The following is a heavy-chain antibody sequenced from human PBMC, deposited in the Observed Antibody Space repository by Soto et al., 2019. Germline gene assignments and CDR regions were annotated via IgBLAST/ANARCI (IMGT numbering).Heavy chain of an antibody. D-gene: IGHD3-10*01. J-gene: IGHJ3*02. CDR3: AKVTVTMVRGVIPSGAFDI. CDR1: GFTFSSYA. V-gene: IGHV3-23*01. Sequence: EVQLLESGGGLVQPGGSLRLSCAASGFTFSSYAMSWVRQAPGKGLEWVSAISGSGGSTYYADSVKGRFNISRDNSKNTLYLQMNSLRAEDTAVYYCAKVTVTMVRGVIPSGAFDIWGQGTMVTVSS. CDR2: ISGSGGST.